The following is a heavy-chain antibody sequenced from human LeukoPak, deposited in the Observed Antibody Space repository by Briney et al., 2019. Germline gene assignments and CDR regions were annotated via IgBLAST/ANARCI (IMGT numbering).Heavy chain of an antibody. Sequence: GGSLRLSCAASGFTFSSYWMHWVRQAPGKGLVWVSRINSDGSRTNYADSVKGRFTISRDNAKNTLYLQMNSLRAEDTAVYYCAKDLHYGSADYWGQGTLVTVSS. J-gene: IGHJ4*02. V-gene: IGHV3-74*01. D-gene: IGHD3-10*01. CDR1: GFTFSSYW. CDR2: INSDGSRT. CDR3: AKDLHYGSADY.